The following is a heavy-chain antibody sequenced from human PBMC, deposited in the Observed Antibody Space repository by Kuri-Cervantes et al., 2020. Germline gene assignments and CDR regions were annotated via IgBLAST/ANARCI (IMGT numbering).Heavy chain of an antibody. CDR1: RFTFSSYA. Sequence: GGSLRLSCAASRFTFSSYAMGWVRQAPGKGLEWVSSISGSGGTTYYADSVKGRFTISRDNSKNTLYLQMNSLKDEDTAVYYCARGFDDFLGMDVWGQGTTVTVSS. CDR2: ISGSGGTT. CDR3: ARGFDDFLGMDV. J-gene: IGHJ6*02. V-gene: IGHV3-23*01. D-gene: IGHD3-3*01.